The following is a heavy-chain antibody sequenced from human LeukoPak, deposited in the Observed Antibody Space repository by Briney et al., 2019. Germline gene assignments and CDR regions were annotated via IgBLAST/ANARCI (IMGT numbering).Heavy chain of an antibody. D-gene: IGHD2-21*02. J-gene: IGHJ4*02. V-gene: IGHV3-23*01. Sequence: GGSLRLSCAASGFTFSSYAMSWVRQAPGKGLEGVSAISGSGGSTYYADSVKGRFTISRDNSKNTLYLQMNSLRAEDTAVYYCAKAPSFDVVVTAINYWGQGTLVTVSS. CDR1: GFTFSSYA. CDR3: AKAPSFDVVVTAINY. CDR2: ISGSGGST.